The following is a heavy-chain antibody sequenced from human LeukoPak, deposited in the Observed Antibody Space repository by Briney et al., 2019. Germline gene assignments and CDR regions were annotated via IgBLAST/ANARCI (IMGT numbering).Heavy chain of an antibody. Sequence: SETLSLTCAVSGYSISSGYYWGWIRQPPGKVLEWIGSIYHSGSTYYNPSLKSRVTISVDTSKNQFSLKLSSVTAADTALYYCARHCSSTSCYYFDYWGQGTLVTVSS. CDR2: IYHSGST. CDR3: ARHCSSTSCYYFDY. J-gene: IGHJ4*02. CDR1: GYSISSGYY. V-gene: IGHV4-38-2*01. D-gene: IGHD2-2*01.